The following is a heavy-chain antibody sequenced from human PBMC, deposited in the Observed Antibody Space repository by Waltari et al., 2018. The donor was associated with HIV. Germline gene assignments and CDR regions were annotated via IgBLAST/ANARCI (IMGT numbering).Heavy chain of an antibody. J-gene: IGHJ6*02. D-gene: IGHD3-22*01. CDR2: IYYSGST. Sequence: QVQLQESGPGLVKPSETLSLTCTVSGGSISSYYWSWIRQPPVKGLEWIGYIYYSGSTNYNPSLKSRVTISVDTSKNQFSLKLSSVTAADTAVYYCARDYYDSSGSSYGMDVWGQGTTVTVSS. CDR3: ARDYYDSSGSSYGMDV. CDR1: GGSISSYY. V-gene: IGHV4-59*01.